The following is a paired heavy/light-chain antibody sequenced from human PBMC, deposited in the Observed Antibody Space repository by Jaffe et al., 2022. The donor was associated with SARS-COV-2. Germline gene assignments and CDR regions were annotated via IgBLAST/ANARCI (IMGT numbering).Light chain of an antibody. CDR1: SSEINNFNR. V-gene: IGLV2-18*02. Sequence: QSALTQPPSVSGSLGQSVTISCSGTSSEINNFNRVSWFQQPPGTAPKLIISGVSNRASGVPDRFSGSRSGTTASLTISGLQAEDEADYYCSSFRSSNTPVIFGGGTKLTVL. CDR2: GVS. J-gene: IGLJ2*01. CDR3: SSFRSSNTPVI.
Heavy chain of an antibody. V-gene: IGHV3-74*01. CDR3: ARGDIFYYYYMDV. CDR1: RFTFDSYR. CDR2: INSDGSAA. D-gene: IGHD3-9*01. Sequence: EVQLVESGGGLLQPGGSLRLSCAASRFTFDSYRMHWVRQAPGKGLEWVSCINSDGSAATYADSVRGRFTISRDNAKNTLYLQMSRVRAEDTAVYYCARGDIFYYYYMDVWGKGTTVTVSS. J-gene: IGHJ6*03.